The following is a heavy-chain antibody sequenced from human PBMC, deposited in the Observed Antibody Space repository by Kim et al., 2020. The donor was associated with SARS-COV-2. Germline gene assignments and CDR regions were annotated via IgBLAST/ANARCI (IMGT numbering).Heavy chain of an antibody. CDR3: ARAEI. J-gene: IGHJ4*02. CDR2: INSDGSDK. Sequence: GGSLRLSCATSGFIFSSQWMSWVRQAPGKGLEWVANINSDGSDKSYVDSVKGRFTISRDNGKNSLYLQMDSLRAEDTAVYYCARAEIWGQGTLVTVSS. CDR1: GFIFSSQW. V-gene: IGHV3-7*01.